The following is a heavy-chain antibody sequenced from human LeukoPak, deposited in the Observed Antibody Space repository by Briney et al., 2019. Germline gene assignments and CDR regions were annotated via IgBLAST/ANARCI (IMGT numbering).Heavy chain of an antibody. CDR3: AKVPPNYYDSSGYYFSVDYYFDY. Sequence: PGGSLRLSCAASGFTFSGYSMNWVRQAPGKGLEWVSYISSSSSTIYYADSVKGRFTISRDNAKNSLYLQMNSLRAEDTAVYYCAKVPPNYYDSSGYYFSVDYYFDYWGQGTLVTVSS. CDR2: ISSSSSTI. D-gene: IGHD3-22*01. CDR1: GFTFSGYS. V-gene: IGHV3-48*01. J-gene: IGHJ4*02.